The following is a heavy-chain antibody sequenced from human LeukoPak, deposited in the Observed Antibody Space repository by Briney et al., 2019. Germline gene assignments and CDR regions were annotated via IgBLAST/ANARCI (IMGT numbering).Heavy chain of an antibody. CDR3: ARDPYYDFWSGYYTRYYMDV. CDR1: GYTFTSYG. J-gene: IGHJ6*03. V-gene: IGHV1-18*01. CDR2: ISAYNGNT. D-gene: IGHD3-3*01. Sequence: ASVKVSCKASGYTFTSYGISWVRQAPGQGLELMGWISAYNGNTNYAQKLQGRVTMTTDTSTSTAYMELRSLRSDDTAVYYCARDPYYDFWSGYYTRYYMDVWGKGTTVTVSS.